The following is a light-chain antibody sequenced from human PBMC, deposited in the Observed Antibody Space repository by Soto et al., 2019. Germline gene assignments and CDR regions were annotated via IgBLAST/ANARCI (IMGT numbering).Light chain of an antibody. CDR1: QGISGW. CDR3: QQYGDYSPIT. J-gene: IGKJ5*01. Sequence: DVQMTQSPSTLSASVGDRVTITCRASQGISGWLAWYQQKPGRAPKLLIHTASTLESGVPSRFSGSASGTEFTLTISSLQPDDFATYYCQQYGDYSPITFGQGTRLDI. V-gene: IGKV1-5*03. CDR2: TAS.